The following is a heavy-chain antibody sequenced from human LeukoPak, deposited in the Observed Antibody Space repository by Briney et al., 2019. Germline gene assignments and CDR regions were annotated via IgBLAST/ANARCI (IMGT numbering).Heavy chain of an antibody. Sequence: GGSLRLSCAASGNYWMHWVRQVPGKGLVWVSHINSDGSWTSYADSVKGRFTISKDNAKNTVYLQMNSLRAEDTAAYYCVSFYETYWGRGTLVTVSS. CDR2: INSDGSWT. J-gene: IGHJ4*02. D-gene: IGHD2/OR15-2a*01. V-gene: IGHV3-74*01. CDR1: GNYW. CDR3: VSFYETY.